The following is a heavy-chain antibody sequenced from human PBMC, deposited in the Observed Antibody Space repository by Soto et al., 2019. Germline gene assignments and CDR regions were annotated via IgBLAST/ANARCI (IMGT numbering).Heavy chain of an antibody. Sequence: QVQLVESGGGVVQPGRSLRLSCAASGFTFSSYAMHWVRQAPGKGLEWVAVISYDGSNKYYADSVKGRFTISRDNSKNTLYLQMNSLRAEDMAVYYCARDRVIVVVTLDYWGQGTLVTVSS. J-gene: IGHJ4*02. CDR1: GFTFSSYA. CDR2: ISYDGSNK. V-gene: IGHV3-30-3*01. CDR3: ARDRVIVVVTLDY. D-gene: IGHD2-15*01.